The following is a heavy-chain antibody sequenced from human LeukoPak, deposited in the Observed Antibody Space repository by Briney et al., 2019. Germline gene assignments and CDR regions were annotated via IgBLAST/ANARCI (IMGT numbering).Heavy chain of an antibody. Sequence: GGSLRLSCAASGFTFSNAWMSCVRQAPGKGLEGVANIKHDGSDRNYVDSVRGRFTISRDNGKNLLHLQMNTRRAEDTAVYYCARELITKWSCGDYWGQGTPVTVSP. V-gene: IGHV3-7*01. D-gene: IGHD1-20*01. CDR3: ARELITKWSCGDY. CDR1: GFTFSNAW. J-gene: IGHJ4*02. CDR2: IKHDGSDR.